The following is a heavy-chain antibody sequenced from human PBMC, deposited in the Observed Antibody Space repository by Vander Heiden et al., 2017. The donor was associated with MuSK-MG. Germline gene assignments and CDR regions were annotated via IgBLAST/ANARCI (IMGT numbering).Heavy chain of an antibody. CDR2: INHSGST. CDR3: ARGRVHDILTGYCPRWGYYFDY. Sequence: QVQLQQWGAGLLKPSETLSLTCAVYGGSFSGYYWSWIRQPPGKGLEWIGEINHSGSTNYNPSLKSRVTISVDTSKNQFSLKLSSVTAADTAVYYCARGRVHDILTGYCPRWGYYFDYWGQGTLVTVSS. V-gene: IGHV4-34*01. CDR1: GGSFSGYY. D-gene: IGHD3-9*01. J-gene: IGHJ4*02.